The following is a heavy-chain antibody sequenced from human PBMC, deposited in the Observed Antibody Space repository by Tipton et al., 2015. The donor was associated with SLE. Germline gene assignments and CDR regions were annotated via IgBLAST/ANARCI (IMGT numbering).Heavy chain of an antibody. J-gene: IGHJ6*03. Sequence: TLSLTCTVSGGFISSHYWGWIRQPPGKGLEWIGYIYTSGSTNYNPSLKSRVTISVDTSKNQFSLKLSSVTAADTAVYYCARWGGRDYYYYMDVWGKGTTVTVSS. CDR1: GGFISSHY. V-gene: IGHV4-4*08. D-gene: IGHD3-16*01. CDR3: ARWGGRDYYYYMDV. CDR2: IYTSGST.